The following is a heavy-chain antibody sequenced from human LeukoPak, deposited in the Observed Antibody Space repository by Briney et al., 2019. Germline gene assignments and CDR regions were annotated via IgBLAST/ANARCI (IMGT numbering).Heavy chain of an antibody. CDR3: ARGRSAKIAARPGYYYYMDV. J-gene: IGHJ6*03. Sequence: SQTLSLTCTVSGVSISSGSYYWSWIRQPAGKGLEWIGRIYTSGSTNYNPSLKSRVTISVDTSKNQFSLKLSSVTAADTAVYYCARGRSAKIAARPGYYYYMDVWGKGTTVTVSS. V-gene: IGHV4-61*02. CDR2: IYTSGST. D-gene: IGHD6-6*01. CDR1: GVSISSGSYY.